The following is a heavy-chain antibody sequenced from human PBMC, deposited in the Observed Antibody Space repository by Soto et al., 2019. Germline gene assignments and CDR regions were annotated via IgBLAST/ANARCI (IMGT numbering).Heavy chain of an antibody. J-gene: IGHJ4*02. CDR2: IYPDDSDT. V-gene: IGHV5-51*01. CDR1: GYTFTKYW. CDR3: AKSPVVEIATSRRFDY. Sequence: PGESLKISCKGSGYTFTKYWIGWVRQMPGKGLEWMGIIYPDDSDTRYSPSFRGQVTISVDKSINTVYLQWSTLKASDTAMYYCAKSPVVEIATSRRFDYWGQGNQVTVSS. D-gene: IGHD6-6*01.